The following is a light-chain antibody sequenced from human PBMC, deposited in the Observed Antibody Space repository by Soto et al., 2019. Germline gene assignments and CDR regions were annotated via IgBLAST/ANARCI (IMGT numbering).Light chain of an antibody. V-gene: IGKV3-15*01. CDR1: QSSSSN. Sequence: EIVMTQSPATLSVSPGERATLSCRAIQSSSSNLAWYQQKPGQAPRLLMFRTSSRATGFPARFSGSGSGTEFNLTISSLQSEDFGVYYCHQYNNWPRATFGGGTKVEIK. CDR3: HQYNNWPRAT. CDR2: RTS. J-gene: IGKJ4*01.